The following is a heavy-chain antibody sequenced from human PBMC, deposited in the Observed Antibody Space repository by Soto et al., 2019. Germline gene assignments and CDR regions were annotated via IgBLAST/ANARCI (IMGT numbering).Heavy chain of an antibody. CDR2: IYYSGST. D-gene: IGHD3-10*01. V-gene: IGHV4-31*03. J-gene: IGHJ6*02. Sequence: PSETLSLTCTVSGGSISSGGYYWSWIRQHPGKGLEWIGYIYYSGSTYYNPSLKSRVTISVDTSKNQFSLKLSSVTAADTAVYYCARDISGTTPNYYYYYGMDVWGQGTTVTVSS. CDR3: ARDISGTTPNYYYYYGMDV. CDR1: GGSISSGGYY.